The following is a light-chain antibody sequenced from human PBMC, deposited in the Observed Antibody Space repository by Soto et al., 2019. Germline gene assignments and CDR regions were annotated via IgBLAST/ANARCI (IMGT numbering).Light chain of an antibody. CDR2: GAY. CDR3: LETYNMPWT. J-gene: IGKJ1*01. V-gene: IGKV1-39*01. Sequence: IHVTQSPSSLSTSVGDRVTMTCRASQTINSYLNWYQQKLGEAPKLIIYGAYILQSGVPPMFRGGGSGTDHPLTSTNLRPEECATEYVLETYNMPWTFGLGNSVEIK. CDR1: QTINSY.